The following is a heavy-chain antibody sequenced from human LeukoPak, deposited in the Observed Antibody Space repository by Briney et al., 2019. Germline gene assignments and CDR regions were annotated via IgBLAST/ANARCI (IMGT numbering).Heavy chain of an antibody. CDR1: GFTFSSYA. V-gene: IGHV3-30-3*01. D-gene: IGHD2-15*01. J-gene: IGHJ4*02. Sequence: GGSLRLSRAASGFTFSSYAMHWVRQAPGKGLEWVAVISYDGSNKYYADSVKGRFTISRDNSKNTLYLQMNSLRAEDTAVYYCARPPRYCGGGSCQNTYYFDYWGQGTLVTVSS. CDR3: ARPPRYCGGGSCQNTYYFDY. CDR2: ISYDGSNK.